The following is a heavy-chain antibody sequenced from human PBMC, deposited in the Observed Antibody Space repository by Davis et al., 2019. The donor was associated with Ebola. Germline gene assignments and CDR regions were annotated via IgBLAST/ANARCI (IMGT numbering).Heavy chain of an antibody. CDR1: GFAFDGHA. D-gene: IGHD5-12*01. CDR2: INYNSVNM. Sequence: PGGSLRLSCAASGFAFDGHAMHWVRQVPGKGLEWVSGINYNSVNMGYADSVKGRFTISRDNAKNSLYLQMSSLKPEDTALYYCARDSGKHIVATIWDSYGMDVWGQGTTVTVSS. J-gene: IGHJ6*02. V-gene: IGHV3-9*01. CDR3: ARDSGKHIVATIWDSYGMDV.